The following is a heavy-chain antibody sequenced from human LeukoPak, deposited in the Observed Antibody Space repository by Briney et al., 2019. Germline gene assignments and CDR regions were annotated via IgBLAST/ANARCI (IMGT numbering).Heavy chain of an antibody. Sequence: GGSLRLSCAAPGFTVSSNYMSWVRQAPGKGLEWVSVIYSGGSTYYADSVKGRFTISRDNSKNTLYLQMNSLRAEDTALYYCARDGNSWGGYYYYGMDVWGQGTTVTVSS. CDR2: IYSGGST. CDR3: ARDGNSWGGYYYYGMDV. CDR1: GFTVSSNY. D-gene: IGHD5-18*01. V-gene: IGHV3-66*02. J-gene: IGHJ6*02.